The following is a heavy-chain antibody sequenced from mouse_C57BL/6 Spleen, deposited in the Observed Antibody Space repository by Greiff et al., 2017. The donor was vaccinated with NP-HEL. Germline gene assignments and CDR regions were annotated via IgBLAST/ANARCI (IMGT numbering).Heavy chain of an antibody. CDR2: INPSSGYT. Sequence: QVQLKQSGAELAKPGASVKLSCKASGYTFTSYWMHWVIQRPGQGLEWIGYINPSSGYTKYNQKFKDKATLTADKSSSTAYMQLSSLTYEYSAVYYCARERLTVTSYAMDYWGQGTSVTVSS. J-gene: IGHJ4*01. CDR3: ARERLTVTSYAMDY. V-gene: IGHV1-7*01. CDR1: GYTFTSYW. D-gene: IGHD4-1*01.